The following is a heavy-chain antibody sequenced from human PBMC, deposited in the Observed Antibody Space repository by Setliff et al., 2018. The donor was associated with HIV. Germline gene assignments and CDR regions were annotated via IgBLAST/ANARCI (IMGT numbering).Heavy chain of an antibody. CDR3: ARTVRREFRTNVGDHYYFYMDV. CDR1: GYSISSGYY. J-gene: IGHJ6*03. Sequence: SETLSLTCAVSGYSISSGYYWGWIRQTPGKGLEWIGSIYHSGTAYYNPSLRSRVTISVDTSKNQFSLKVTSVTAADTAVYYCARTVRREFRTNVGDHYYFYMDVWGKGTTVTVSS. V-gene: IGHV4-38-2*01. CDR2: IYHSGTA. D-gene: IGHD3-3*01.